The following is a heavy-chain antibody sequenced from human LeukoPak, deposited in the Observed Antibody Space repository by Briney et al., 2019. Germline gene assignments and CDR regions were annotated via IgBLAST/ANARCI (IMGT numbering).Heavy chain of an antibody. CDR2: IYYSGST. D-gene: IGHD2-15*01. Sequence: SEALSLTCTVSGGSISSYYWSWIRQPPGKGLEWIGYIYYSGSTNYNPSLKSRVTISVDTSKNQFSLKLSSVTAADTAVYYCARDYCNGGSCYSYFDYWGQGTLVTVSS. V-gene: IGHV4-59*01. CDR1: GGSISSYY. CDR3: ARDYCNGGSCYSYFDY. J-gene: IGHJ4*02.